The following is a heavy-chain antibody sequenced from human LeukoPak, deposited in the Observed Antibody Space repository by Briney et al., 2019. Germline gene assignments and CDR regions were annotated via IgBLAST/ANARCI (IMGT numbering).Heavy chain of an antibody. CDR1: GFTFSSYR. CDR3: ARSPSVGFLEWHPHAFDT. CDR2: ISSSGSTI. J-gene: IGHJ3*02. D-gene: IGHD3-3*02. Sequence: GGSLRLSCAASGFTFSSYRMNWVRQAPGKGLEWVSYISSSGSTIYYADSVKGRFTISRDNAKNSLYLQMNSLRAEDTAVYYCARSPSVGFLEWHPHAFDTWGQGTMVTVSS. V-gene: IGHV3-48*04.